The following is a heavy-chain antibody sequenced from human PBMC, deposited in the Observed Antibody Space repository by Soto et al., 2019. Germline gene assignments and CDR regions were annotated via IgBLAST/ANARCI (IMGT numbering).Heavy chain of an antibody. CDR2: IYYSGNT. J-gene: IGHJ4*02. Sequence: PSETLSLTCNLSGFLISSYYWNSLRQPPGKGLEWIGYIYYSGNTNYNSSLESRVTISVDTSKNQISLRLSSVIATDTAVYYCARHGQVVRGSYYDYWGQGALVTVSS. V-gene: IGHV4-59*08. CDR3: ARHGQVVRGSYYDY. D-gene: IGHD3-10*01. CDR1: GFLISSYY.